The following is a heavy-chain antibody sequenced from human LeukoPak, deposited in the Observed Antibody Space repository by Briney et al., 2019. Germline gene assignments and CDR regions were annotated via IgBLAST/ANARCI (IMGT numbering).Heavy chain of an antibody. J-gene: IGHJ6*04. CDR3: AGQLWLGGGGYYGMDV. D-gene: IGHD5-18*01. CDR1: GGTFSSYA. CDR2: IIPIFGTA. Sequence: GASVKVSCKASGGTFSSYAISWVRQAPGQGLEWMGGIIPIFGTANYAQKFQGRVTITADKSTSTAYMELSSLRSEDTAVYYCAGQLWLGGGGYYGMDVWGKGTTVTVSS. V-gene: IGHV1-69*06.